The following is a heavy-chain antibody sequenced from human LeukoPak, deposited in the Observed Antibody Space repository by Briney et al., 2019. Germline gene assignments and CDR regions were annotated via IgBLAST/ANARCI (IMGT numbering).Heavy chain of an antibody. CDR3: AREARSSWYYYYYGMDV. J-gene: IGHJ6*02. Sequence: PSETLSLTCTVSGGPISSGSYYWSWIRQPAGKGLEWIGRIYTSGSTNYNPSLKSRATISVDTSKNQFSPKLSSVTAADTAVYYCAREARSSWYYYYYGMDVWGQGTTVTVSS. D-gene: IGHD6-13*01. V-gene: IGHV4-61*02. CDR1: GGPISSGSYY. CDR2: IYTSGST.